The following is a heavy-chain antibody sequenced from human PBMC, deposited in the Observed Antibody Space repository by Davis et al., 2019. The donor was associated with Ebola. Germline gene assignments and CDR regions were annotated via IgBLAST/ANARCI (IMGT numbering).Heavy chain of an antibody. CDR1: GFIFSSFW. CDR3: ARGRFYCSSSNCFWFDH. D-gene: IGHD2-2*01. Sequence: GESLKISCTTSGFIFSSFWMSWVRQAPGKGLEWVANIKQDGSEKYFVDSVEGRFTISRDNAKNSLYLQMTSLGAEDTAVYYCARGRFYCSSSNCFWFDHWGQGTVVTVSS. V-gene: IGHV3-7*01. CDR2: IKQDGSEK. J-gene: IGHJ5*02.